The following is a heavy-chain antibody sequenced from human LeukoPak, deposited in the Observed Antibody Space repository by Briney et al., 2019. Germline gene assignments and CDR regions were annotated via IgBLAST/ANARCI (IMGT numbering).Heavy chain of an antibody. CDR2: IYPGDSDT. CDR1: GYSFISYW. J-gene: IGHJ4*02. CDR3: ARPPNYDILTGYYRDY. V-gene: IGHV5-51*01. Sequence: GESLKISCKGSGYSFISYWIGWVRQKPGKGLEWMGIIYPGDSDTRLSPSFQGQVTISADKSISTAYLQWSSLKASDTAMYYCARPPNYDILTGYYRDYWGQGTLVTVSS. D-gene: IGHD3-9*01.